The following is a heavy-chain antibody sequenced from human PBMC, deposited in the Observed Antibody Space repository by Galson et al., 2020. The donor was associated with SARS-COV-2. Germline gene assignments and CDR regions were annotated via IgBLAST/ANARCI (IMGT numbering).Heavy chain of an antibody. Sequence: QLGESLKISCAASGFTFSSYAMHWGRQAPGKGLQWVAVISYDGSTRHYADSVKGRFTISRDNSKNTLFLQMNSLRPDDTAVYDCARARSGSYREAFDIWGQGTMVTVSS. V-gene: IGHV3-30*04. CDR3: ARARSGSYREAFDI. CDR1: GFTFSSYA. CDR2: ISYDGSTR. J-gene: IGHJ3*02. D-gene: IGHD1-26*01.